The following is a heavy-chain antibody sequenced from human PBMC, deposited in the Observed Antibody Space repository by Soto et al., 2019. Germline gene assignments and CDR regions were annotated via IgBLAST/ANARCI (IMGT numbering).Heavy chain of an antibody. J-gene: IGHJ6*02. V-gene: IGHV5-10-1*03. D-gene: IGHD5-18*01. CDR1: GYSFTSYW. CDR3: ARGEEREDTAMPNYYYGMDV. Sequence: EVQLVQSGAEVKKPGESLRISCKGSGYSFTSYWISWVRQMPGKGLEWMGRIDPSDSYTNYSPSFQGHVTISADKSISTAYLQWSSLKASDTAMYYCARGEEREDTAMPNYYYGMDVWGQGTTVTVSS. CDR2: IDPSDSYT.